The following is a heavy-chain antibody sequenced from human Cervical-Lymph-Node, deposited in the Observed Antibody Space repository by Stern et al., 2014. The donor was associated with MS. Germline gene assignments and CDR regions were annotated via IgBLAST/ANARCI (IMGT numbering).Heavy chain of an antibody. CDR3: ARDVPYCNGVTCHHVLAY. CDR1: GGSFSHYA. Sequence: VQLVQSGAEVKKPGSSVKVSCKASGGSFSHYAISWVRQAPGQGLEWMGGIIPILGTATYAQKFQGRVTITADESTNTAYMELRTLRSEDTATFYCARDVPYCNGVTCHHVLAYWGKGTLVTVSS. CDR2: IIPILGTA. D-gene: IGHD2-15*01. J-gene: IGHJ4*02. V-gene: IGHV1-69*01.